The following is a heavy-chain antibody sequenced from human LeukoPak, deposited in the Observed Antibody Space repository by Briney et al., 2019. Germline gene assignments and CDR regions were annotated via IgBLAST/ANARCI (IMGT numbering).Heavy chain of an antibody. V-gene: IGHV3-30*18. CDR3: AKDEGQQQLEYYFDY. CDR2: ISYDGSNK. Sequence: GGSLRPSCAAPGFTFSSYGMHWVRQAPGKGLEGVAFISYDGSNKYYADSVKGRFTISRDNSKNTLYLQMNSLRAEATAVYYCAKDEGQQQLEYYFDYWGQGTLVTVSS. CDR1: GFTFSSYG. J-gene: IGHJ4*02. D-gene: IGHD6-13*01.